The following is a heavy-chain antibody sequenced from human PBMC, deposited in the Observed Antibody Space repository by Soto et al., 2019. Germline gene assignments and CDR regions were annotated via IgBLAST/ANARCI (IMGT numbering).Heavy chain of an antibody. CDR2: INHSGST. J-gene: IGHJ5*02. CDR3: ARGGNGERWFDP. Sequence: QVQLQQWGAGLLKPSETLSLTCAVYGGSFSGYYWSWIRQPPGKGLEWIGEINHSGSTNYNPSLKRRXXIXVXXSKNQSSLKLSSVTAADTAVYYCARGGNGERWFDPWGQGTLVTVSS. V-gene: IGHV4-34*01. CDR1: GGSFSGYY. D-gene: IGHD4-17*01.